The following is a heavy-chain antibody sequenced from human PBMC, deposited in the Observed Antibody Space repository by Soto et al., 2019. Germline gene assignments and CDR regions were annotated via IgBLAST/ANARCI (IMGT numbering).Heavy chain of an antibody. D-gene: IGHD6-19*01. Sequence: SETLSLTCTVSGGSISSSSYYWGWIRQPPGKGLEWIGSIYYSGSTYYNPSLKSRVTISADTSKNQFSLKLSSVTAADTAVYYCARQRQWLVRGYYYYMDFWGKGTTVTVSS. CDR2: IYYSGST. V-gene: IGHV4-39*01. CDR1: GGSISSSSYY. J-gene: IGHJ6*03. CDR3: ARQRQWLVRGYYYYMDF.